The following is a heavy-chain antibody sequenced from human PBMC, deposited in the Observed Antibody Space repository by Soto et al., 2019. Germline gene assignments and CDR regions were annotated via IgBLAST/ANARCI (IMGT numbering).Heavy chain of an antibody. D-gene: IGHD1-1*01. CDR1: GYFISSGSY. CDR2: IYHSGST. J-gene: IGHJ4*02. V-gene: IGHV4-38-2*02. Sequence: SETLSLTSAVSGYFISSGSYWGWIRQPPGKGLEWIGSIYHSGSTYYNASLKSRVTISVDTSKNQFSLKLNSVTATDTAIYYCARELDRYFDYWGQGTLVTVSS. CDR3: ARELDRYFDY.